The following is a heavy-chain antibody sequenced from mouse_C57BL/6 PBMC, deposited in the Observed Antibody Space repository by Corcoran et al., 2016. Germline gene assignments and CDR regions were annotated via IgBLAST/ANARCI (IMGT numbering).Heavy chain of an antibody. V-gene: IGHV3-6*01. J-gene: IGHJ3*01. CDR2: ISYDGSN. CDR1: GYSFTSGYY. CDR3: AREGFYDGYYSAY. D-gene: IGHD2-3*01. Sequence: DVQLKESGPGLVKPSQSLSLICSVTGYSFTSGYYWNWIRQFPGNKLEWMGYISYDGSNNYNPSLKNRISITRDTSKNQFFLKLNSVTTEDTATYYCAREGFYDGYYSAYWGQGTLVTVSA.